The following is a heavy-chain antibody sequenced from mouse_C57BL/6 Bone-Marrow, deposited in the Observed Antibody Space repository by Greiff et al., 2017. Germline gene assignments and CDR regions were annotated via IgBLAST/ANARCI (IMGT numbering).Heavy chain of an antibody. CDR2: ISYDGSN. CDR1: GYSITSGYY. J-gene: IGHJ4*01. V-gene: IGHV3-6*01. CDR3: ARLLKDY. Sequence: EVKLVESGPGLVKPSQSLSLTCSVTGYSITSGYYWNWIRQFPGNKLEWMGYISYDGSNNYNPSLKNRISITRDTSKNQFFLKLNSVTTEDTATYYCARLLKDYWGQGTTGTVSS. D-gene: IGHD2-1*01.